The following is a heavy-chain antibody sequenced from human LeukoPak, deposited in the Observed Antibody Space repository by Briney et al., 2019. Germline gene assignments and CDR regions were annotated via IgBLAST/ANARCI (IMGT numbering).Heavy chain of an antibody. J-gene: IGHJ5*02. CDR1: GFTFSDYY. V-gene: IGHV3-11*04. CDR3: AGSSLDYSSSSLGGS. CDR2: ISNSGTIK. Sequence: PGGSLRLSCAASGFTFSDYYMSWIRQAPGKGLEWVSYISNSGTIKKYADPVKGRFTISRDNAKNSVYLQMNSLRVEDTAVYYCAGSSLDYSSSSLGGSWGQGTLVTVSS. D-gene: IGHD6-6*01.